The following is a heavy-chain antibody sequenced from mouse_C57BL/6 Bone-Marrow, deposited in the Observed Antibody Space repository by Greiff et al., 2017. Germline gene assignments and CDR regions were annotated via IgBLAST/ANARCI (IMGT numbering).Heavy chain of an antibody. J-gene: IGHJ4*01. D-gene: IGHD1-1*01. CDR1: GYTFTSYG. Sequence: QVHVKQSGAELARPGASVKLSCKASGYTFTSYGISWVKQRTGQGLEWIGEFYPRSGNTYYNEKFKGKATLTAEKSSSTAYMELRSLTSEDSAVYCCARCYWARDYWGQGTSVTGSS. CDR2: FYPRSGNT. CDR3: ARCYWARDY. V-gene: IGHV1-81*01.